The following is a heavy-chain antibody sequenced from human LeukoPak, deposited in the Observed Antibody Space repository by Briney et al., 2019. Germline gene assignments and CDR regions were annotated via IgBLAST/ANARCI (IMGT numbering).Heavy chain of an antibody. J-gene: IGHJ5*02. Sequence: GVSLRLSCAASGFTFSSYNMNWLRQPPAKGREWVSYSSSSSSTIYYAHSLKGRFTISRDKAKNSLYLQLNSLRAEDTAVYYCARALRYFDWLSTSPEYNRFDPWGQGTLVTVSS. D-gene: IGHD3-9*01. CDR2: SSSSSSTI. CDR3: ARALRYFDWLSTSPEYNRFDP. CDR1: GFTFSSYN. V-gene: IGHV3-48*01.